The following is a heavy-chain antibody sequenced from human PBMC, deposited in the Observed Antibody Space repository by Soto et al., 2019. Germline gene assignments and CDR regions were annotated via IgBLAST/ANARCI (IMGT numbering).Heavy chain of an antibody. CDR2: ISGSGGST. Sequence: EVQLLETGGGLVQPGGSLRLSCAASGFTFSSYAMSWVRQAPGKGLEWVSAISGSGGSTYYADSVKGRFTISRDNSKNTLYLQMNSLRAEDTAVYYCAKDRENWNDSFDYWGQGTLVTVSS. J-gene: IGHJ4*02. CDR1: GFTFSSYA. CDR3: AKDRENWNDSFDY. D-gene: IGHD1-1*01. V-gene: IGHV3-23*01.